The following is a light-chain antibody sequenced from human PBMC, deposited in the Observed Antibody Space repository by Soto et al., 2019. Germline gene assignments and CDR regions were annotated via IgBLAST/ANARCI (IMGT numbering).Light chain of an antibody. CDR3: LQDYNYPFT. J-gene: IGKJ4*01. CDR1: QSISSY. CDR2: AAS. Sequence: IQMTQSPSSLSASVGDRVTITCRASQSISSYLNWYQQKPGKAPKVLIYAASSLQSGVPSRFSGSGSGTDFTLTISSLQPEDFATYYCLQDYNYPFTFGGGTKVDI. V-gene: IGKV1-6*01.